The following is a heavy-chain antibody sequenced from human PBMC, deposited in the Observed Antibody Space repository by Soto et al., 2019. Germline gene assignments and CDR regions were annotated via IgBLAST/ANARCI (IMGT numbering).Heavy chain of an antibody. CDR3: ARSSGLGIDF. Sequence: QVQLVESGGGVVQPGTSLRLSCAASGFSFNTHGRHWIRQTPAKGLEWVAVIWFDGSKKYYEDSVTGRFTISRDNSRSALYLEMDSLRVEDTGVYYCARSSGLGIDFWGQGTLVTVSS. D-gene: IGHD6-19*01. J-gene: IGHJ4*02. V-gene: IGHV3-33*01. CDR1: GFSFNTHG. CDR2: IWFDGSKK.